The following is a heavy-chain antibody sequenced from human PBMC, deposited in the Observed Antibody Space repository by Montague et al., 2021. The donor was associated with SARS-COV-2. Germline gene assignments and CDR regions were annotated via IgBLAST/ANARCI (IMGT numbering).Heavy chain of an antibody. CDR2: TSYSGST. CDR1: GGSISPYY. CDR3: ARWGEYYDSPYYYYAMDV. V-gene: IGHV4-59*12. D-gene: IGHD3-3*01. J-gene: IGHJ6*02. Sequence: SETLSLTCTVSGGSISPYYWSWIRQSQGKGLECIGYTSYSGSTDYNPSLKSQVTISIDTSKNQFSLKLSSVTAADTAVYYCARWGEYYDSPYYYYAMDVWGQGATVTVSS.